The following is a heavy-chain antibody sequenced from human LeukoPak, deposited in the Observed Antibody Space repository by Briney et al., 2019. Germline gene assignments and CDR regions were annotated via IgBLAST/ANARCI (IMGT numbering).Heavy chain of an antibody. CDR2: ISSSGSYI. CDR1: GFTFSTYT. Sequence: GGSLRLSCAASGFTFSTYTMNWVRQAPGKGLEWAPGKGLEWVSSISSSGSYIDYGDSVKGRFTISRDNAKKLLYLQMKSLRAEDTAVYYCARGAKYDSSGYRWFDPWGQGTLVTASS. D-gene: IGHD3-22*01. CDR3: ARGAKYDSSGYRWFDP. J-gene: IGHJ5*02. V-gene: IGHV3-21*01.